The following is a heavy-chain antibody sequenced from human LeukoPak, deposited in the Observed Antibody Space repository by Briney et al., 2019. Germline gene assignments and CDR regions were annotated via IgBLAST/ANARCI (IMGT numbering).Heavy chain of an antibody. CDR2: IRSSSET. Sequence: PGRSLRLSCAASGFTVSSNYMNWVRQAPGKGLEWVSHIRSSSETFYADSVKGRFTISRDNARNSLYLQMNNLRGEDTAIYYCARDAGNSGYGCDLWGQGTLVTVSS. CDR3: ARDAGNSGYGCDL. J-gene: IGHJ5*02. V-gene: IGHV3-69-1*01. CDR1: GFTVSSNY. D-gene: IGHD5-12*01.